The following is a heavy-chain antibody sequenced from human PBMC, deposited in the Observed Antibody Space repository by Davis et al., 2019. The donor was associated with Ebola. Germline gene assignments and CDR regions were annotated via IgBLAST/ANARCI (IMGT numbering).Heavy chain of an antibody. CDR1: GYILTELS. Sequence: AASVKVSCKVSGYILTELSIHWVRQPPGQGLEWMGNFDLQNNDIIYAHKFEDRVTMTEDTSTHTAYMELSSLRSDDSAVYYCARVWFGELLYLDYYYYGMDVWGKGTTVTVSS. V-gene: IGHV1-24*01. CDR2: FDLQNNDI. CDR3: ARVWFGELLYLDYYYYGMDV. D-gene: IGHD3-10*01. J-gene: IGHJ6*04.